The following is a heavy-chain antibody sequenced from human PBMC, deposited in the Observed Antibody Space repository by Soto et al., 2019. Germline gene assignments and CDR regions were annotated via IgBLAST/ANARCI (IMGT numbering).Heavy chain of an antibody. CDR1: GSTFTSYG. CDR3: ARNIVVVPAAKYYFDY. D-gene: IGHD2-2*01. CDR2: ISAYNGNT. V-gene: IGHV1-18*01. Sequence: QVQLVQSGAEVKKPGASVKVSCKASGSTFTSYGISWVRQAPGQGLEWMGWISAYNGNTNYAQKLQGRVTMTTDTSTSTAHMELRSLRSDDTAVYYCARNIVVVPAAKYYFDYWGQGTLVTVSS. J-gene: IGHJ4*02.